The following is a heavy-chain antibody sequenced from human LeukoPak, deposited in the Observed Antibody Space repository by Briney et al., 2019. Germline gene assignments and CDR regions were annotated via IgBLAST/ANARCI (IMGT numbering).Heavy chain of an antibody. D-gene: IGHD1-26*01. Sequence: SETLSLTCTVSGGSISNYYWSWIRQPPGKGLERIGYVFYSESTNYNPSLRRRVTISVDTSKNQFSLKLSSVTAADTAVYYCAKEGGDFWSWRVIVGATERLDYWGQGTLVTVSS. V-gene: IGHV4-59*13. CDR1: GGSISNYY. CDR2: VFYSEST. CDR3: AKEGGDFWSWRVIVGATERLDY. J-gene: IGHJ4*02.